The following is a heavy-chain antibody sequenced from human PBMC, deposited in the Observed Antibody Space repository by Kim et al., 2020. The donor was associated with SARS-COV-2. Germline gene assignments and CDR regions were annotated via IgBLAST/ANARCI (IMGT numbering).Heavy chain of an antibody. D-gene: IGHD6-13*01. V-gene: IGHV3-74*01. CDR2: INSDGSST. Sequence: GGSLRLSCAASGFTFSSYWMHWVRQAPGKGLVWVSRINSDGSSTTYADSAKGRFTISRDNANNTLYLQMNSLRVEDTAVYYCARSSGGSIWYGDWGPGTLVTVSS. J-gene: IGHJ4*02. CDR1: GFTFSSYW. CDR3: ARSSGGSIWYGD.